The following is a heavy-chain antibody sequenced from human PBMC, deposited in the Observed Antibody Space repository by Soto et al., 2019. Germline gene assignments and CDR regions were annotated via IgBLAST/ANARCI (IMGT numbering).Heavy chain of an antibody. CDR1: GTYISEFS. CDR2: THNNGVV. CDR3: AREGGENWTDEAH. V-gene: IGHV4-4*07. D-gene: IGHD1-1*01. Sequence: QVQQQESGPGLVKPSDTLSLICSVSGTYISEFSWSWIRQPPGTGLEWIGRTHNNGVVHYSPSFRGRATMSIDTSGNHFSLNLQSATAADTAVYYCAREGGENWTDEAHWCQGALVSVSS. J-gene: IGHJ1*01.